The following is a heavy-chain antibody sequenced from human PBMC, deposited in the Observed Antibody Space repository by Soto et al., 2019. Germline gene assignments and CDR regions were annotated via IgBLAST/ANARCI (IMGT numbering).Heavy chain of an antibody. V-gene: IGHV6-1*01. CDR2: TYYRSKWYN. CDR3: ARDLGDCSGGTCYSGWFDP. CDR1: GDSVSNNSAA. J-gene: IGHJ5*02. D-gene: IGHD2-15*01. Sequence: SQTLSLTCAISGDSVSNNSAAWSWIRQSPLRGLEWLGRTYYRSKWYNDYAVSVKSRITINPDTSKNQFSLQLNSVTPEGTAMYYCARDLGDCSGGTCYSGWFDPWGQGTLVTVSS.